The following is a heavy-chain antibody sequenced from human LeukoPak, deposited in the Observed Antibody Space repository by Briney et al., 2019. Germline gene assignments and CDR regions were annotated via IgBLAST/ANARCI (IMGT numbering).Heavy chain of an antibody. J-gene: IGHJ5*02. V-gene: IGHV3-30-3*01. CDR3: ARDHSMEYGNWFDP. CDR2: ISYDGSNK. D-gene: IGHD2/OR15-2a*01. CDR1: GFTFRSYW. Sequence: GGSLRLSCAASGFTFRSYWMHWVRQAPGKGLEWVAVISYDGSNKYYADSVKGRFTISRDNSKNTLYLQMNSLRAEDTAVYYCARDHSMEYGNWFDPWGQGTLVTVSS.